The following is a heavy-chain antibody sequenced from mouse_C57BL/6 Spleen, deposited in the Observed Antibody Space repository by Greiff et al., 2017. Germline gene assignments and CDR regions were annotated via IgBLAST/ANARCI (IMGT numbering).Heavy chain of an antibody. Sequence: EVKLVESGGGLVKPGGSLKLSCAASGFTFSSYAMSWVRQTPEKRLEWVATISDGGSYTYYPDNVKGRFTISRDNAKNNLYLQMSRLKSEDTAMYYCARENGNSWYFDVWGTGTTVTVSS. V-gene: IGHV5-4*01. CDR3: ARENGNSWYFDV. CDR1: GFTFSSYA. CDR2: ISDGGSYT. D-gene: IGHD2-1*01. J-gene: IGHJ1*03.